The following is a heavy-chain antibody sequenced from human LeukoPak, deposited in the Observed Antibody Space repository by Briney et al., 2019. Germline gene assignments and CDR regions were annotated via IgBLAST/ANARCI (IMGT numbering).Heavy chain of an antibody. Sequence: ASVKVSCKASGYTFTGYYIHWVRQAPGQGLEWMGRINPNSGGTTYAQKFQGRVTMTGDTSIRTAYVELTSLRSDDTAVYYCARETPSIAVADVFWGQGTLVTVSS. CDR2: INPNSGGT. V-gene: IGHV1-2*06. CDR3: ARETPSIAVADVF. CDR1: GYTFTGYY. D-gene: IGHD6-19*01. J-gene: IGHJ4*02.